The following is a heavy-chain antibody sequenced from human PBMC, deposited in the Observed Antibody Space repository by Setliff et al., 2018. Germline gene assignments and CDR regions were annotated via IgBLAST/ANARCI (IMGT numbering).Heavy chain of an antibody. D-gene: IGHD3-22*01. CDR1: GFTFTAYT. CDR3: VKGSGFYDY. V-gene: IGHV3-53*01. Sequence: GESLKLSCAASGFTFTAYTMNWVRQSPGRGLEWVSLIYTGGSTHYADSVKGRFTISRDSSKNTLYLQMNSLRAEDTATYYCVKGSGFYDYWGQGAPVTVSS. CDR2: IYTGGST. J-gene: IGHJ4*02.